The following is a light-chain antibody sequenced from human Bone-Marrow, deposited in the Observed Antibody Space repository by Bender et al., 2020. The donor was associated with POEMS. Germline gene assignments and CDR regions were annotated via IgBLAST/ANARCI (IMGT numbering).Light chain of an antibody. V-gene: IGLV2-14*01. Sequence: QSALTQPASVSGSPGQSVTISCTGTGNDIGSYNYVSWYQQRPGEAPKVMIYDVSRRPSGVSNRFSGSKSGNTASLTISGLQTEDEGDYYCASYTSSSTWVFGGGTNVTVL. CDR3: ASYTSSSTWV. J-gene: IGLJ3*02. CDR1: GNDIGSYNY. CDR2: DVS.